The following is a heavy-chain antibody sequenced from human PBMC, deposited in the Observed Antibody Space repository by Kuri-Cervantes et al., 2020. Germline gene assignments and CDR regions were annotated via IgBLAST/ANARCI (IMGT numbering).Heavy chain of an antibody. CDR1: GFTFSSYG. D-gene: IGHD3-10*01. CDR3: AKDLRGGGYYFDY. V-gene: IGHV3-30*18. Sequence: LSLTCAASGFTFSSYGMHWVRQAPGKGLEWVAVISYDGSNKYYADSVKGRFTISRDNSKNTLYLQMNSLRAEDTAVYYCAKDLRGGGYYFDYWGQGTLVTVSS. CDR2: ISYDGSNK. J-gene: IGHJ4*02.